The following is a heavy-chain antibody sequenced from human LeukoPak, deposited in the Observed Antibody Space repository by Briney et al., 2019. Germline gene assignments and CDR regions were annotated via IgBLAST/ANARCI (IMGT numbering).Heavy chain of an antibody. J-gene: IGHJ4*02. CDR2: ISWNSGSI. CDR1: GFTFDGYA. D-gene: IGHD3-10*01. Sequence: GRSLRLSCAASGFTFDGYAMHWVRQAPGKGLEWVSGISWNSGSIGYADSVKGRFTISRDNAKNSLYLQMNSLRAEDTALYYCAKDTSGSGSVWGQGTLVTVSS. CDR3: AKDTSGSGSV. V-gene: IGHV3-9*01.